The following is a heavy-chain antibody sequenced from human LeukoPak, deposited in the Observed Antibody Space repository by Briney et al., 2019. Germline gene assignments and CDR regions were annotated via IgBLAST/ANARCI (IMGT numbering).Heavy chain of an antibody. D-gene: IGHD6-19*01. CDR1: GGSISSYY. CDR2: IYYSGST. J-gene: IGHJ4*02. V-gene: IGHV4-59*01. Sequence: SETLSLTCTVSGGSISSYYWSWIRQPPGKGLEWIGYIYYSGSTNYNPSLKSRVTISVDTSKNQFSLKLSSVTAADTAVYYCARGVSSGYFDYWGQGTLVTVSS. CDR3: ARGVSSGYFDY.